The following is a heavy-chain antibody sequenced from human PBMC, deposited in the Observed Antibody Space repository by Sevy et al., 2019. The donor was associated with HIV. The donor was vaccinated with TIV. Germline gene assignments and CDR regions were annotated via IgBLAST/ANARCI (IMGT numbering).Heavy chain of an antibody. J-gene: IGHJ4*02. CDR2: TYYRSKWYN. CDR3: ARDRYYDSSDRGFDY. Sequence: SQTLSLTCAISGDSVSTNSDAWSWIRLSPSRGLEWLGRTYYRSKWYNDYAVSVKSRITIIADTSKNQFSLQLKSVTPEDTAIYYCARDRYYDSSDRGFDYWGQGTLVTVSS. CDR1: GDSVSTNSDA. V-gene: IGHV6-1*01. D-gene: IGHD3-22*01.